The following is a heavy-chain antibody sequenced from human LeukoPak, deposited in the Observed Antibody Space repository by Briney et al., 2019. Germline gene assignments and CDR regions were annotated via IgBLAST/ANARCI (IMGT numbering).Heavy chain of an antibody. J-gene: IGHJ4*02. CDR3: AKVIEGGGWYTGPFDY. V-gene: IGHV3-23*01. CDR2: SGGDGGST. CDR1: GFTFSDYG. D-gene: IGHD6-19*01. Sequence: PGGSLRLSCAASGFTFSDYGMHWVRQAPGKGLEWVSASGGDGGSTYADSVKGRFTISRDNSKNTLYLQMNSLRAEDTAVYYCAKVIEGGGWYTGPFDYWGQGTLVTVSS.